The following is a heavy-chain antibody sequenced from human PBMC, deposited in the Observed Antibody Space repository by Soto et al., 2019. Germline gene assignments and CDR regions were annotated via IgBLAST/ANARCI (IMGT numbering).Heavy chain of an antibody. Sequence: QVQLVQSGPEVKKPGASVKVSCKASAYTFTTYGISWVRQAPGQGLEWMGWISGYNGQTNYAQKFRGRVTITTDTSTRTAYMDLRSLRSDDTAMYYCARDGRQELWVDGLNAMDVWGQGTTVTVSS. J-gene: IGHJ6*02. V-gene: IGHV1-18*01. CDR3: ARDGRQELWVDGLNAMDV. CDR2: ISGYNGQT. CDR1: AYTFTTYG. D-gene: IGHD5-18*01.